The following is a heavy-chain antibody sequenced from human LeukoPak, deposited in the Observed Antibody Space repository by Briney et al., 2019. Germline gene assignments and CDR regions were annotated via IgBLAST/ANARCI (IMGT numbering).Heavy chain of an antibody. V-gene: IGHV1-2*02. Sequence: ASVKVSCKASGYTFSAYYMHWVRQAPGQGPEWMGWINPNSGDTNYAQKFQGRVTMTRDTSIYSVFMELTRLRSDDTAVYFCARRVGVGINSGSFDLWGQGTMVIVSS. CDR3: ARRVGVGINSGSFDL. D-gene: IGHD1-26*01. J-gene: IGHJ3*01. CDR2: INPNSGDT. CDR1: GYTFSAYY.